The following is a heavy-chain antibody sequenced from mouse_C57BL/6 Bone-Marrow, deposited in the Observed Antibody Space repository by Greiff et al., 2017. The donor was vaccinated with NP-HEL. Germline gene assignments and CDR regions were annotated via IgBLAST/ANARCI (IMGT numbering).Heavy chain of an antibody. J-gene: IGHJ4*01. D-gene: IGHD1-1*01. CDR2: IDPETGGT. CDR1: GYTFTDYE. V-gene: IGHV1-15*01. Sequence: SGAELVRPGASVTLSCKASGYTFTDYEMHWVKQTPVHGLEWIGAIDPETGGTAYNQKFKGKAILTADKSSSTAYMELRSLTSEDSAVYYCTRKRTTVEMDYWGQGTSVTVSS. CDR3: TRKRTTVEMDY.